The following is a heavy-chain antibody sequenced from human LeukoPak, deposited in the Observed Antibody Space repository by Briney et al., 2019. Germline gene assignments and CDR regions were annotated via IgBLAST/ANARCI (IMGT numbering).Heavy chain of an antibody. CDR1: GFTFSSYA. D-gene: IGHD6-19*01. CDR2: ISGSGGST. Sequence: GGSLRLSCAASGFTFSSYAMSWVRQAPGKGLEWVSAISGSGGSTYYTDSVKGRFTISRDNSKNPLYLQMNSLRAEDTAVYYCAKRGSSSGWYYFDYWGQGTLVTVSS. V-gene: IGHV3-23*01. CDR3: AKRGSSSGWYYFDY. J-gene: IGHJ4*02.